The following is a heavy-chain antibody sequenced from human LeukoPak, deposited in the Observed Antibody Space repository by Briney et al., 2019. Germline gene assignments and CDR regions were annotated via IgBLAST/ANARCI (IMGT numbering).Heavy chain of an antibody. CDR2: FDPEDGEP. J-gene: IGHJ4*02. Sequence: ASVKVSFKVSGYTLTELSMHWVRPAPGKGLEWMGGFDPEDGEPIYAQKFQGRVTMTEDTSTDTAYMELSSLRSEDTAVYYCATSIVGATDFDYWGQGTLVTVSS. CDR3: ATSIVGATDFDY. CDR1: GYTLTELS. D-gene: IGHD1-26*01. V-gene: IGHV1-24*01.